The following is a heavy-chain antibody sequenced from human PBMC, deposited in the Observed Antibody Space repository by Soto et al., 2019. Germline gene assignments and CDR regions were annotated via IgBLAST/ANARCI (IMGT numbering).Heavy chain of an antibody. V-gene: IGHV1-69*12. D-gene: IGHD6-13*01. CDR2: IIPIFGTA. CDR1: GGTFSSYA. Sequence: QVQLVQSGAEVKKPGSSVKVSCKASGGTFSSYAISWVRQAPGQGLEWMGGIIPIFGTANYAQKFQGRVTSTADEATSTAYMELSSLRSEDTSVYYCARESIRRYSSSWKPFDYWGQGTLVTVSS. CDR3: ARESIRRYSSSWKPFDY. J-gene: IGHJ4*02.